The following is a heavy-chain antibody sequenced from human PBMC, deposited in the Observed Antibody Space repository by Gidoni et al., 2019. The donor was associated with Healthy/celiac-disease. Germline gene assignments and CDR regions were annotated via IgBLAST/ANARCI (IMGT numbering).Heavy chain of an antibody. CDR3: ARHETVTYYFDY. D-gene: IGHD4-17*01. CDR2: IYYSGST. J-gene: IGHJ4*02. Sequence: QLQLQESGPGLVKPSETLSLTCTVSGGSISSSSYYWGWIRQPPGKGLEWIGSIYYSGSTYYNPSLKSRVTISVDTSKNQFSLKLSSVTAADTAVYYCARHETVTYYFDYWGQGTLVTVSS. CDR1: GGSISSSSYY. V-gene: IGHV4-39*01.